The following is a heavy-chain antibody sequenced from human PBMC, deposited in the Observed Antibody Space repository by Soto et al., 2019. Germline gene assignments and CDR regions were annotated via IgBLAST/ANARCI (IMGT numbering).Heavy chain of an antibody. V-gene: IGHV4-34*01. CDR3: ARVMITFGGVIVGRSFDI. D-gene: IGHD3-16*02. J-gene: IGHJ3*02. Sequence: SETLSLTCAVYGGSFSGYYWSWIRQPPGKGLEWIGEINHSGSTNYNPSLKSRVTISVDTSKNQFSLKLSSVTAADTAVYYCARVMITFGGVIVGRSFDIWGKGTMVTVSS. CDR2: INHSGST. CDR1: GGSFSGYY.